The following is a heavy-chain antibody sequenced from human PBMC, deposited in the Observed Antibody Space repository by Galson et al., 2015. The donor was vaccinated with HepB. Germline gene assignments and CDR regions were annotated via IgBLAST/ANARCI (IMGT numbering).Heavy chain of an antibody. V-gene: IGHV1-24*01. CDR2: FDPEDGET. CDR1: GYTLTELS. J-gene: IGHJ4*02. D-gene: IGHD6-19*01. Sequence: SVKVSCKVSGYTLTELSMLWVRQTPGKGLEWMGGFDPEDGETIYAQKFQGRVTMTEDTSTDTAYMELSSLRSEDTAVYYCATGSGWYKFFDYWGQGTLVTVSS. CDR3: ATGSGWYKFFDY.